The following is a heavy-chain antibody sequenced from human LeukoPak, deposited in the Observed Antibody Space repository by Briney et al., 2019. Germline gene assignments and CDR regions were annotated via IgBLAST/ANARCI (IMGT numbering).Heavy chain of an antibody. CDR1: GFTFSDYY. CDR3: ARVPDSRHYDILTGYYAMDAFDI. D-gene: IGHD3-9*01. Sequence: GGSLRLSCAASGFTFSDYYMSWIRQAPGKGLEWVSYISSSGSTIYYADSVKGRFTISRDNAKNSLYLQMNSLRAEDTAVYYCARVPDSRHYDILTGYYAMDAFDIWGQGAMVTVSS. J-gene: IGHJ3*02. CDR2: ISSSGSTI. V-gene: IGHV3-11*04.